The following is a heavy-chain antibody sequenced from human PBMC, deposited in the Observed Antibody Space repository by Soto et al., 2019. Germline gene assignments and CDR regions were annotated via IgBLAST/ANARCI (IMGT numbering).Heavy chain of an antibody. CDR3: ARVWYSSSWYFGFFDY. J-gene: IGHJ4*02. CDR2: IKEDGSEK. Sequence: EVQLVESGGGLVQPGGSLRLSCAASGFTFSSFWMSWVRQAPGKGLEWVANIKEDGSEKFYVDSVKGRFTISRDNAKNSLYLQMNSLRAEDTAVYFCARVWYSSSWYFGFFDYWGQGTLVTVSS. D-gene: IGHD6-13*01. CDR1: GFTFSSFW. V-gene: IGHV3-7*01.